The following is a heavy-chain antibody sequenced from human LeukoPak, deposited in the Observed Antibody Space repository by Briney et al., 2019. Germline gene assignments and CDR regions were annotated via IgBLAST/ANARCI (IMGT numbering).Heavy chain of an antibody. Sequence: PGGSLRLSCAASGFTFSSYGMHWVRQAPGKWLEWVAFIRYDGSNKCYADSVKGRFTISRDNSKNTLYLQMNSLRAEDTAVYYCAKDYDLICDYWGQGTLVTVSS. J-gene: IGHJ4*02. D-gene: IGHD3-16*01. CDR3: AKDYDLICDY. CDR2: IRYDGSNK. V-gene: IGHV3-30*02. CDR1: GFTFSSYG.